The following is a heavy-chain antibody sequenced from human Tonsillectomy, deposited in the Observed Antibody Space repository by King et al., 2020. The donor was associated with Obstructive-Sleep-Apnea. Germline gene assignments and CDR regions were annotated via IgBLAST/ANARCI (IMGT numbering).Heavy chain of an antibody. CDR1: GFTFRSYS. Sequence: VQLVESGGGSVQPGGSLRLSCVGSGFTFRSYSMNWVRQAPGKGLEWLSYINTGSTSIVSADSVRGRFPISRDEATTSVYLQMNSLRPEDTSVYFCARDRDWSFDFWGQGTLVTVSS. J-gene: IGHJ4*02. CDR3: ARDRDWSFDF. CDR2: INTGSTSI. D-gene: IGHD3-9*01. V-gene: IGHV3-48*01.